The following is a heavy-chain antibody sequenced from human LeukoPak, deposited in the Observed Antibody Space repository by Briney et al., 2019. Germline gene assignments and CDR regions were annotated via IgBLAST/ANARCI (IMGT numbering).Heavy chain of an antibody. D-gene: IGHD6-19*01. V-gene: IGHV3-30*18. Sequence: AGRSLRLSCAASGFTFSSYGMHWVRQAPGKGLEGVAVISYDGSNKYYADSVKGRFTISRDNSKNTLYLQMNSLRAEDTAVYYCAKDPGSSGWYLRYWGQGTLVTVPS. CDR1: GFTFSSYG. J-gene: IGHJ4*02. CDR2: ISYDGSNK. CDR3: AKDPGSSGWYLRY.